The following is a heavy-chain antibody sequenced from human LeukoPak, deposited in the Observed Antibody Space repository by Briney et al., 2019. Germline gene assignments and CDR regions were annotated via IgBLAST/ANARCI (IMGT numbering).Heavy chain of an antibody. CDR3: ARDSDIVATMIRPNKYYYGMDV. CDR1: GLTFSTYW. V-gene: IGHV3-7*03. Sequence: GGSLRLSCAVSGLTFSTYWMSWVRQAPGQGLEWVANVKHDGSEKYYVDSVKGRFTISRDNAKNSLFLQMNSLRDEDTAVYYCARDSDIVATMIRPNKYYYGMDVWGQGTTVSVS. D-gene: IGHD5-12*01. CDR2: VKHDGSEK. J-gene: IGHJ6*02.